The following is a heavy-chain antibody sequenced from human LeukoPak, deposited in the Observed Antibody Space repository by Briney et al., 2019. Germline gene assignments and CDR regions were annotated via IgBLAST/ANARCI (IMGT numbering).Heavy chain of an antibody. V-gene: IGHV3-21*01. CDR1: GFTFSGYS. D-gene: IGHD3-16*01. CDR2: ISSSSSYI. Sequence: GGSLRLSCAASGFTFSGYSMNWVRQAPGKGLEWVSSISSSSSYIYYADSVKGRFTISRDNAKNSLYLQMNSLRAEDTAVYYCARASRLDPQGDYWGQGTLVTVSS. CDR3: ARASRLDPQGDY. J-gene: IGHJ4*02.